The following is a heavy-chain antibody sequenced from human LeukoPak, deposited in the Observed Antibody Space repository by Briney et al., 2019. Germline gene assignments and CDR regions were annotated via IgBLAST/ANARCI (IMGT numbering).Heavy chain of an antibody. V-gene: IGHV4-4*07. CDR2: IYTSGST. CDR1: GGSISSYY. D-gene: IGHD6-13*01. CDR3: ASEHPYSSSWSIDY. J-gene: IGHJ4*02. Sequence: PSETLSLTCTVSGGSISSYYWSWIRQPAGKGLEWIGRIYTSGSTNYNPSLKSRVTMSVDTSKNQFSLKLSSVTAADTAVHYCASEHPYSSSWSIDYWGQETLVTVSS.